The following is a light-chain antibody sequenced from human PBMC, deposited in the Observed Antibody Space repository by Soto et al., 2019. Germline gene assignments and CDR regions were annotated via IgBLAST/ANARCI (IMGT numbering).Light chain of an antibody. Sequence: DIQMTQSPSTLSASVGARVTITCRASQSISDRLAWYQRKPGKAPKLLIFDATSLESGVPSRFSGSGSGTEFTLTISSLQPDDCATDYCQHYSTVWAFGQGTKVDIK. CDR3: QHYSTVWA. V-gene: IGKV1-5*01. CDR2: DAT. CDR1: QSISDR. J-gene: IGKJ1*01.